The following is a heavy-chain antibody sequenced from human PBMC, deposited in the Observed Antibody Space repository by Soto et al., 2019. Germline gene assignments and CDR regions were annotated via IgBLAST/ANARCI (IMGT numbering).Heavy chain of an antibody. CDR1: GYSFTSYW. CDR2: IYPGDSDT. V-gene: IGHV5-51*01. CDR3: ARLIAAATQGGNYYYGMDV. Sequence: PGESLKISCKGSGYSFTSYWIGWVRQMPGKGLEWMGIIYPGDSDTRYSPSFQGQVTISADKSISTAYLQWSSLKASDTAMYYCARLIAAATQGGNYYYGMDVWGQGTTVTVSS. J-gene: IGHJ6*02. D-gene: IGHD6-13*01.